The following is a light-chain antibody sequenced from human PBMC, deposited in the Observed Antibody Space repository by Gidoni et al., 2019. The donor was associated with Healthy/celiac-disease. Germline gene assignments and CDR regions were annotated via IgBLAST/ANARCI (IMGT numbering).Light chain of an antibody. Sequence: DIVMTQSPDSLAVSLGDTATINCKSSQSVLYSSNNKNYLAWYQQKPGQPPKLLIYWASTRESGVPDRFSGSGSGTDFTLTISSLQAEDVAVYYCQQYYSTRTFGQGTKVEIK. CDR1: QSVLYSSNNKNY. CDR3: QQYYSTRT. CDR2: WAS. J-gene: IGKJ1*01. V-gene: IGKV4-1*01.